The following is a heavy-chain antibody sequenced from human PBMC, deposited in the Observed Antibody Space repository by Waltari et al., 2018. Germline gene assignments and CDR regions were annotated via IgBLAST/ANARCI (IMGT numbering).Heavy chain of an antibody. CDR1: GFTFSSYA. D-gene: IGHD3-9*01. CDR2: ISGRGGST. V-gene: IGHV3-23*01. Sequence: EVQLLESGGGLVQPGGSLRLSCAASGFTFSSYAMRWVRQAPGKGLEWVSAISGRGGSTYYADSVKGRFTISRDNTKNTLYLQMNSLRAEDTAVYYCAKDLSVFYDILTGNRGGVDYWGQGTLVTVSS. CDR3: AKDLSVFYDILTGNRGGVDY. J-gene: IGHJ4*02.